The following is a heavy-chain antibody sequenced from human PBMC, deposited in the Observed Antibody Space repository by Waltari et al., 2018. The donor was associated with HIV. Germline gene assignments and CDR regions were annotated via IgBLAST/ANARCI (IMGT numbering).Heavy chain of an antibody. CDR1: GFTFDRSA. CDR2: INGTGGNT. Sequence: EVQLLESGGGFVQPGGSLRLSCAASGFTFDRSAMNGVRQAPGKGLEWVSDINGTGGNTYYADSVKGRFTISRDNSKNTLYLQMNSLRVEDTAVYYCAKEVAISGPSDYWGPGTLVTVSS. CDR3: AKEVAISGPSDY. V-gene: IGHV3-23*01. J-gene: IGHJ4*02. D-gene: IGHD2-15*01.